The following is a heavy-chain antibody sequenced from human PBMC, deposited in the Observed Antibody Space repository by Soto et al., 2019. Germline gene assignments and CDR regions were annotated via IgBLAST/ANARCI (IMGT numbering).Heavy chain of an antibody. CDR3: ARGGMITFGGPFDY. CDR1: GYTFTGYY. Sequence: ASVKVSCKASGYTFTGYYMHWVRQAPGQGLEWMGWINPNSGGTNYAQKFQGWVTMTRDRSIGTAYMELSRLRSDDSAVYYCARGGMITFGGPFDYWGQGTLVTVSS. J-gene: IGHJ4*02. CDR2: INPNSGGT. V-gene: IGHV1-2*04. D-gene: IGHD3-16*01.